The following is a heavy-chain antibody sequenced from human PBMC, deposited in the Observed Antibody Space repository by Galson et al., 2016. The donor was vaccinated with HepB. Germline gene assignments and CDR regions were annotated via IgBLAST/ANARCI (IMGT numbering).Heavy chain of an antibody. CDR3: ARTSAAGYST. J-gene: IGHJ5*02. Sequence: ETLSLTCAVYSGSFSDYYWSWVRQPPGKGLEWVGEITHSGTTSYNPSLKSRVTMSQDTSRSHLFLSLTSVTAADTAIYYCARTSAAGYSTWGQGTLVTVSS. D-gene: IGHD5-12*01. V-gene: IGHV4-34*01. CDR2: ITHSGTT. CDR1: SGSFSDYY.